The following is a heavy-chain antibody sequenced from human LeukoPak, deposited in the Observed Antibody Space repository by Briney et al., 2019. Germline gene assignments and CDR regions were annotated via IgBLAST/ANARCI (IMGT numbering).Heavy chain of an antibody. D-gene: IGHD4-11*01. CDR3: ARGVPKTSYYYYDMDV. CDR1: GFTLSNYS. CDR2: ISGSGFTI. J-gene: IGHJ6*03. Sequence: GGPLRLSCAVSGFTLSNYSMNWVRQAPGKGLEWISYISGSGFTIHYADSVKGRFTISRDNAKNSLYLQMHSLRAEDTAEYYCARGVPKTSYYYYDMDVWGKGTTVTVSS. V-gene: IGHV3-48*01.